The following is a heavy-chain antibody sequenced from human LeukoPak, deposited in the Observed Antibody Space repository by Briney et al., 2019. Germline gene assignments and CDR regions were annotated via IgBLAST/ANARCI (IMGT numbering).Heavy chain of an antibody. CDR1: GFTFSHYW. CDR2: INTDGSDT. CDR3: ARDRSVTNGGFDY. V-gene: IGHV3-74*01. J-gene: IGHJ4*02. Sequence: GGSLRLSCAASGFTFSHYWMHWVRQAPGKGLVWVSRINTDGSDTVYADSGKGRFTISRDNAKNTLYLQMNSLRAEDTAVYYCARDRSVTNGGFDYWGQGTLVTVSS. D-gene: IGHD2-8*01.